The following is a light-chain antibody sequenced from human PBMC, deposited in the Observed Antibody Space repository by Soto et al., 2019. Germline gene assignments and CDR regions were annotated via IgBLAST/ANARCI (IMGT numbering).Light chain of an antibody. CDR2: KAS. Sequence: DIQMAQSPSTLSASVGDRVTITCRASRSISSWLAWYQQKPGKAPKFLIYKASNLEVGVPSRFSGSGSGTEFTLTISSLQPDDFATYYCQQYNSYSLTFGGGTKVDIK. J-gene: IGKJ4*01. CDR1: RSISSW. V-gene: IGKV1-5*03. CDR3: QQYNSYSLT.